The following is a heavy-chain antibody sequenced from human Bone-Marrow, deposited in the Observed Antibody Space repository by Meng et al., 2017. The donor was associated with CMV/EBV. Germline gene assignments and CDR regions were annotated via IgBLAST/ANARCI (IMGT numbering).Heavy chain of an antibody. V-gene: IGHV3-30-3*01. J-gene: IGHJ6*02. CDR1: GFTFSSYA. CDR2: ISYDGSNK. CDR3: AKDGPAQLPQFNYYGVDV. D-gene: IGHD2-2*01. Sequence: LSLTCAASGFTFSSYAMHWVRQAPGKGLEWVAVISYDGSNKYYADSVKGRFTISRDNSKNTLYLQMDSLRAEDTAVYYCAKDGPAQLPQFNYYGVDVWGQGTTVTVSS.